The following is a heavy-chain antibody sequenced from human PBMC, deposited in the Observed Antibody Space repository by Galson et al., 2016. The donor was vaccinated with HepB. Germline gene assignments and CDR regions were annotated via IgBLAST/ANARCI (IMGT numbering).Heavy chain of an antibody. CDR2: IYSGGGT. V-gene: IGHV3-53*01. CDR1: GFTVSNNF. D-gene: IGHD1-26*01. Sequence: SLRLSCAASGFTVSNNFMRWVRQAPGKGLEWVSHIYSGGGTHYVDSVKGRFIISRDNSKNTLYLQMNSLRVEDTAVYCCARGGNYGYTWGLGTLVTVSS. CDR3: ARGGNYGYT. J-gene: IGHJ4*02.